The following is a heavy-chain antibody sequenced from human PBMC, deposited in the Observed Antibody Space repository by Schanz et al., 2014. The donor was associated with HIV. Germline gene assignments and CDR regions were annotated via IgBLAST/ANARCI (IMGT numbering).Heavy chain of an antibody. D-gene: IGHD3-22*01. CDR2: MYYSGST. CDR1: GGSISSGGHY. Sequence: QVQLQESGPGLVKPSQTLSLTCTVAGGSISSGGHYWSWIRQHPAKGLEWIGYMYYSGSTYYNPSLQSRVTISVDTSKNQCSLKLSSVTAADTAVYYCARVPPSDSSGYYPFDYWGQGTLVTVSS. J-gene: IGHJ4*02. V-gene: IGHV4-31*03. CDR3: ARVPPSDSSGYYPFDY.